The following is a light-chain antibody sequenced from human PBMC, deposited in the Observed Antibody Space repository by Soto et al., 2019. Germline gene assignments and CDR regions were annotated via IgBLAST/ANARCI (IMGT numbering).Light chain of an antibody. CDR3: QQYGSSTWT. J-gene: IGKJ1*01. V-gene: IGKV3-20*01. CDR2: DAS. CDR1: QSVNSY. Sequence: EIVLTQSPATLSLSPGERATLSCRASQSVNSYLAWYQQKPGQAPRLLIYDASNRATGIPDRFSGSGSGTDFTLTISRLENEDFAVYYCQQYGSSTWTFGQGTKVDIK.